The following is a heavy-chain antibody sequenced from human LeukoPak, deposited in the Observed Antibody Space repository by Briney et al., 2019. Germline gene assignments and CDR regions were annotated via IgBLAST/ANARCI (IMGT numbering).Heavy chain of an antibody. CDR2: ISAYNGNT. Sequence: AASVKASCKASGYTFTSYGIRWVRQAPGQGFEWMGWISAYNGNTNYAQKLQGRVTMTTDTSTSTAYMELRSLRSDDTAVYYCARAGSYYDFWSGYYHWGQGTLVTVSS. D-gene: IGHD3-3*01. J-gene: IGHJ4*02. CDR3: ARAGSYYDFWSGYYH. CDR1: GYTFTSYG. V-gene: IGHV1-18*01.